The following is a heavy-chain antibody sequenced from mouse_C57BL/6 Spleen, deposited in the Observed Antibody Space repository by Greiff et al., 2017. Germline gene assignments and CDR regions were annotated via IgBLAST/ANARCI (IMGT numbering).Heavy chain of an antibody. CDR1: GYTFTDYN. Sequence: VHVKQSGPELVKPGASVKMSCKASGYTFTDYNMHWVKQSHGKSLEWIGYINPNNGGTSYNQKFKGKATLTVNKSSSTAYMELRSLTSEDSAVYYCARRLLRYFDVWGTGTTVTVSS. V-gene: IGHV1-22*01. D-gene: IGHD3-2*02. CDR2: INPNNGGT. CDR3: ARRLLRYFDV. J-gene: IGHJ1*03.